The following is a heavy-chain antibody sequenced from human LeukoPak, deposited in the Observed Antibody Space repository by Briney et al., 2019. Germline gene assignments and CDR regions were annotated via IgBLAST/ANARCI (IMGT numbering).Heavy chain of an antibody. J-gene: IGHJ4*02. Sequence: ASVKVSCKASGYSFTGYYIHWMRQAPGRGLEWMGRINPNSGVTRCAQQFQGRVTMTRDTSITTAYMELSSLRSDDTAVYYCVRVRPDGDEMFYFDNWGQGTLVTVSS. CDR1: GYSFTGYY. CDR2: INPNSGVT. D-gene: IGHD1-14*01. V-gene: IGHV1-2*06. CDR3: VRVRPDGDEMFYFDN.